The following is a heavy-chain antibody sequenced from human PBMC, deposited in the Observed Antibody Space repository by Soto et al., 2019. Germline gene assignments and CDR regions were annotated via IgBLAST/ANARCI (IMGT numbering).Heavy chain of an antibody. J-gene: IGHJ1*01. Sequence: SWTSSGGTFRSYAITWGRQAPGQGLEWMGGIIPIFGTANYAQKFQGRVTITADESTSTAYMELSSLRSEDTAVYYCARDGDRGENFQHWGQGTLVTVSS. V-gene: IGHV1-69*01. CDR1: GGTFRSYA. D-gene: IGHD3-16*01. CDR2: IIPIFGTA. CDR3: ARDGDRGENFQH.